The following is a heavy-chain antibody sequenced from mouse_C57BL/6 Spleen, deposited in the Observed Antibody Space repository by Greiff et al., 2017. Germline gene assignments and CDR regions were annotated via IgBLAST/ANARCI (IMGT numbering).Heavy chain of an antibody. Sequence: VQLQQSGAELARPGASVKMSCKASGYTFTSYTMHWVKQRPGQGLEWIGNINPSSGYTKYNQKFKDKATLTADKSSSTAYMQLSSLTSEDSAVYYWAREGDAMDYWGQGTSVTVSS. J-gene: IGHJ4*01. CDR3: AREGDAMDY. CDR1: GYTFTSYT. CDR2: INPSSGYT. V-gene: IGHV1-4*01.